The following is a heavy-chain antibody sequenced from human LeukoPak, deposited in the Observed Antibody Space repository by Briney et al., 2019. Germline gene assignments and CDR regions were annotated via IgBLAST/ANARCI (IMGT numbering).Heavy chain of an antibody. CDR3: ARDLNGGQYFSNWFDP. Sequence: PSETLSLTCTVSGGSISSSSYYWGWIRQPPGKGLEWIGSIYHSGSTYYNPSLKSRVTISVDTSKNQFSLKLSSVTAADTAVYYCARDLNGGQYFSNWFDPWGQGTLVTVSS. CDR2: IYHSGST. J-gene: IGHJ5*02. D-gene: IGHD3-10*01. CDR1: GGSISSSSYY. V-gene: IGHV4-39*07.